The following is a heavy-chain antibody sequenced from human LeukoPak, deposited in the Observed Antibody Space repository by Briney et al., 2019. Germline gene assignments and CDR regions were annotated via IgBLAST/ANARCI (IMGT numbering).Heavy chain of an antibody. CDR2: IYYSGST. CDR1: GGSISSYY. V-gene: IGHV4-59*01. D-gene: IGHD6-13*01. J-gene: IGHJ3*02. CDR3: ARAGYCSSWYHAFDI. Sequence: PSGTLSLTCTVSGGSISSYYWSWIRQPPGKGLEWIGYIYYSGSTNYNPSLKSRVTISVDTSKNQFSLKLSSVTAADTAVYYCARAGYCSSWYHAFDIWGQGTMVTVSS.